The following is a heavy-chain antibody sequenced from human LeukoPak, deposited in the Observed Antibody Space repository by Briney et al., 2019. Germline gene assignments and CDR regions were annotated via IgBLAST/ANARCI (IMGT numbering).Heavy chain of an antibody. CDR1: GGTFSSYA. V-gene: IGHV1-69*06. CDR3: ARGYYDILTGYSN. J-gene: IGHJ4*02. Sequence: SVKVSCKASGGTFSSYAISWVRQAPGQGLEWMGGIIPIFGTANYAQKFQGRVTITADKSTSTAYMELSCLRSEDTAVYYCARGYYDILTGYSNWGQGTLVTVSS. D-gene: IGHD3-9*01. CDR2: IIPIFGTA.